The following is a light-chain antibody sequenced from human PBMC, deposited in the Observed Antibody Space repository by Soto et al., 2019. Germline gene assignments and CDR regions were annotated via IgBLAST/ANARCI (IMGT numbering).Light chain of an antibody. CDR2: EGS. CDR3: SSYAGSSNV. CDR1: SSDVGSYNL. J-gene: IGLJ1*01. Sequence: QSVLTQPASVSGSPGQSITISCTGTSSDVGSYNLVSWYQQHPGKAPKLMIYEGSKRPSGVSNRFSGSKSGNTASLTISGLQAEDEADYCSSYAGSSNVFGTGTKVTVL. V-gene: IGLV2-14*02.